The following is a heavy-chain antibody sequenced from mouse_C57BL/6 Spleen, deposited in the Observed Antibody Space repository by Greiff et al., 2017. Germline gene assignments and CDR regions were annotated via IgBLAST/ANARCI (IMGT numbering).Heavy chain of an antibody. CDR2: IDPEDGET. CDR3: ARSRYGSSWAY. Sequence: VQLQQSGAELVKPGASVKLSCTASGFNIKDYYMHWVKQRTEQGLEWIGRIDPEDGETKYAPQFQGKATITADTSANTAYLQLSSLTSEDTAVYYCARSRYGSSWAYWGQGTLVTVSA. J-gene: IGHJ3*01. V-gene: IGHV14-2*01. D-gene: IGHD1-1*01. CDR1: GFNIKDYY.